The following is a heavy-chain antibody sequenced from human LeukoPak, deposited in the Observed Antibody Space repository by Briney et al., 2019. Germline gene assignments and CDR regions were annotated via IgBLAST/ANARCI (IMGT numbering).Heavy chain of an antibody. J-gene: IGHJ4*02. CDR1: GGSISSYY. D-gene: IGHD3-3*01. V-gene: IGHV4-59*01. CDR2: IYYSGST. CDR3: ARGLKYYDSWSGSAMGYYFDY. Sequence: SETLSLTCTVSGGSISSYYWSWIRQPPGKGLEWIGYIYYSGSTNYNPSLKSRVTISVDTSKNQFSLKLSSVTAADTAVYYCARGLKYYDSWSGSAMGYYFDYWGQGTLVTVSS.